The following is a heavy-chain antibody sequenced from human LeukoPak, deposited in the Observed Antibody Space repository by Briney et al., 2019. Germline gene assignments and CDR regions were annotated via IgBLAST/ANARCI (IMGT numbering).Heavy chain of an antibody. CDR3: ARGGVGSVYYYYGMDV. D-gene: IGHD2-15*01. CDR1: GGSISSYY. CDR2: IYYSGST. V-gene: IGHV4-59*12. J-gene: IGHJ6*02. Sequence: SETLSLTCTVSGGSISSYYWSWIRQPPGKGLEWIGYIYYSGSTNYNPSLKSRVTISVDTSKNQFSLKLSSVTAADTAVYYCARGGVGSVYYYYGMDVWGQGTTVTVSS.